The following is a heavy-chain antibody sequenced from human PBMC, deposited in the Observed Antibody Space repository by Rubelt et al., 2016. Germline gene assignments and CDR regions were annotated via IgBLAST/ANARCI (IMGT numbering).Heavy chain of an antibody. V-gene: IGHV4-31*03. J-gene: IGHJ4*02. D-gene: IGHD2/OR15-2a*01. Sequence: QVQLQESGPGLVKPSQTLSLTCTVSGGSISSGGYYWSWIRQHPGKGLEWIGYIYYSGSTYSNPSLKSRVTISVDTSKNQFSLKLSSVTAADSAGYYCARDSGSRIFDYWGQGTLVTVSS. CDR1: GGSISSGGYY. CDR2: IYYSGST. CDR3: ARDSGSRIFDY.